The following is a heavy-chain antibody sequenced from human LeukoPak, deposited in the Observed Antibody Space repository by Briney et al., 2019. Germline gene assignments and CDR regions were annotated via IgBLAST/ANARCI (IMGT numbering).Heavy chain of an antibody. V-gene: IGHV3-9*01. CDR2: ISWDSGSL. D-gene: IGHD3-22*01. Sequence: QPGRSLRLSCVGSGYTFDEYAMHWVRQVPGKGLEWVAHISWDSGSLGYVDYVKGRFTVSRDNAKKSLYLQMNSLRPDDTAWYYCATGYDSSGSDAFDIWGLGTKVTVSS. CDR1: GYTFDEYA. J-gene: IGHJ3*02. CDR3: ATGYDSSGSDAFDI.